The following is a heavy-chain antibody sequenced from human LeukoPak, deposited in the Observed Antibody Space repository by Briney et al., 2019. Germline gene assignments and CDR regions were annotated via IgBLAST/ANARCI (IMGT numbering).Heavy chain of an antibody. CDR3: ASLNYTLRIYDY. D-gene: IGHD5-12*01. Sequence: SETLSLTCTVSGGSISSGGYYWSWIRQPPGKGLEWIGEINHSGSTNYNPSLKSRVTISVDTSKNQFSLKLSSVTAADTAVYYCASLNYTLRIYDYWGQGTLVTVSS. V-gene: IGHV4-39*07. J-gene: IGHJ4*02. CDR1: GGSISSGGYY. CDR2: INHSGST.